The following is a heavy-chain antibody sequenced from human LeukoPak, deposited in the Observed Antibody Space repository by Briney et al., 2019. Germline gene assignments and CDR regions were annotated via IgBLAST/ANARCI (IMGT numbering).Heavy chain of an antibody. V-gene: IGHV4-4*07. CDR1: GGSISSYY. Sequence: PETPSLTCTVSGGSISSYYLSWIRQPAGKGLEWIGRIYTSGSTNYNPSLKSRVTMSVDTSKNQFSLKLSSVTAADTAVYYCARDKGDRYCSGGSCYYFDYWGQGTMITVSA. CDR3: ARDKGDRYCSGGSCYYFDY. CDR2: IYTSGST. D-gene: IGHD2-15*01. J-gene: IGHJ4*02.